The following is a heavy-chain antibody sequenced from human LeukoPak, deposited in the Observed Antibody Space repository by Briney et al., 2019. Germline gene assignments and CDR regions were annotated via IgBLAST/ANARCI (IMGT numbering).Heavy chain of an antibody. J-gene: IGHJ4*02. CDR2: IGGSGGAT. Sequence: WGSLRLSCAASGFTFSSYPMNWVRQAPGKGLEWVSVIGGSGGATFYGDSVQGRFTISRDNSRDTLYLQMNSLTAEDTAVYYCGKYLQTSVAANDYWGQGTLVTVSS. CDR3: GKYLQTSVAANDY. CDR1: GFTFSSYP. V-gene: IGHV3-23*01. D-gene: IGHD1-26*01.